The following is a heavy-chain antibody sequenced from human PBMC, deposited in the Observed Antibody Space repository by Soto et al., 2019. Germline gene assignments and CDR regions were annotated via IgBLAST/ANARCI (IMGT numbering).Heavy chain of an antibody. D-gene: IGHD1-7*01. J-gene: IGHJ4*02. CDR3: AKDRNYPRDQFHY. Sequence: GSLRLSCAASGFTFSTYALSWVRQAPGKGLEWVSAISANGQGIYYADSVRCRFTISRDNSKNTIFLHMDSLRAEDTAVYYCAKDRNYPRDQFHYWGQGTLVTVSS. CDR2: ISANGQGI. CDR1: GFTFSTYA. V-gene: IGHV3-23*01.